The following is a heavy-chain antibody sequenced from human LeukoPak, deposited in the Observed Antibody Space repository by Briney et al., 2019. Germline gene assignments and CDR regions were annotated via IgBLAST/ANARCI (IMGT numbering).Heavy chain of an antibody. Sequence: GVSLKISCKGSGYSFTSYWIGWVRQMPGKGLEWMGIIYPGDSDTRYSPSFQGQVTISADKSISTAYLQWSSLKASDTAMYYCARHSFSGAWAFDIWGQGTMVTVSS. J-gene: IGHJ3*02. CDR2: IYPGDSDT. D-gene: IGHD3-10*01. CDR1: GYSFTSYW. V-gene: IGHV5-51*01. CDR3: ARHSFSGAWAFDI.